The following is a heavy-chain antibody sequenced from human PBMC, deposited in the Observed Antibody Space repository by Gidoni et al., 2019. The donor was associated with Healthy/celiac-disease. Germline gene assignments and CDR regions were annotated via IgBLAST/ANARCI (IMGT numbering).Heavy chain of an antibody. CDR1: GFTFSNAW. V-gene: IGHV3-15*01. D-gene: IGHD4-17*01. J-gene: IGHJ6*03. CDR2: IKSKTDGGTT. Sequence: EVQLVESGGGLVKPGGSLRLSCAASGFTFSNAWMSWVRPAPGKGLEWVGRIKSKTDGGTTDYAAPVKGRFTISRDDSKNTLYLQMNSLKTEDTAVYYCTTDPTVTTGWGPKLSGYYYYYMDVWGKGTTVTVSS. CDR3: TTDPTVTTGWGPKLSGYYYYYMDV.